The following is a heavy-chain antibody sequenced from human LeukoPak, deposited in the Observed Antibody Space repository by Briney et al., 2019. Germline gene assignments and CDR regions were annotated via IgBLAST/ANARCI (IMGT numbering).Heavy chain of an antibody. D-gene: IGHD3-3*01. Sequence: ASVTVSCKASGYTFTSYYMHWVRQAPGQGLERMGIINPSGGSTSYAQKFQGRVTMTRDTSTSTVYMELSSLRSEDTAVYYCARGGAPAIFGAYNWFDPWGQGTLVTVSS. J-gene: IGHJ5*02. CDR1: GYTFTSYY. CDR2: INPSGGST. CDR3: ARGGAPAIFGAYNWFDP. V-gene: IGHV1-46*01.